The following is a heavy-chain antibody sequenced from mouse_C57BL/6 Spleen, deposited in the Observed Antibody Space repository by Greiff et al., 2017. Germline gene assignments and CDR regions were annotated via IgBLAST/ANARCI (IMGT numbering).Heavy chain of an antibody. V-gene: IGHV5-17*01. D-gene: IGHD1-3*01. J-gene: IGHJ2*01. CDR1: GFTFSDYG. Sequence: EVMLVESGGGLVKPGGSLKLSCAASGFTFSDYGMHWVRQAPEKGLEWVAYISSGSSTIYYADTVKGRFTISRDNAKNPLFLQMNSLRSEDTAMYYCARSSYYFDYWGQGTTLTVSS. CDR3: ARSSYYFDY. CDR2: ISSGSSTI.